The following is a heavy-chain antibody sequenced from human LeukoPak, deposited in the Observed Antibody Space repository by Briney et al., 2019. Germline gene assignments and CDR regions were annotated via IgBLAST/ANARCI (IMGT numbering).Heavy chain of an antibody. D-gene: IGHD5-18*01. CDR1: GYTFTGYY. CDR2: INPNSGGT. CDR3: ARGEGYSYGALSY. Sequence: ASVKVSCKASGYTFTGYYMHWVRQAPGQGLEWMGWINPNSGGTNYAQKFQGRVTMTRDTSISTAYMELSRLRSDDTAVYYCARGEGYSYGALSYWGQGTLVTVPS. J-gene: IGHJ4*02. V-gene: IGHV1-2*02.